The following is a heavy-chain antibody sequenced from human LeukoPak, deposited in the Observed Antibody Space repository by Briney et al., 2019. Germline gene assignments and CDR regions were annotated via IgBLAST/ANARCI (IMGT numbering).Heavy chain of an antibody. D-gene: IGHD6-19*01. CDR3: ARDKGIAVAGTGAFDI. V-gene: IGHV3-30-3*01. CDR2: ISSDGSNK. CDR1: GFIFSSHT. Sequence: SGRSLRLSCAASGFIFSSHTMHWVRQAPGKGLEWVAVISSDGSNKYYADSVKGRFTISRDNSKNTLYLQMNSLRAEDTAVYYCARDKGIAVAGTGAFDIWSQGTMVTVSS. J-gene: IGHJ3*02.